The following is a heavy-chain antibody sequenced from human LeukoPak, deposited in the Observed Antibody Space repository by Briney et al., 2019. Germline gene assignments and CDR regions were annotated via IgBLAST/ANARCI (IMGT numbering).Heavy chain of an antibody. CDR3: AKDVSPTTYYYDSSGYYLSYFDY. D-gene: IGHD3-22*01. CDR2: ISGSGGST. V-gene: IGHV3-23*01. J-gene: IGHJ4*02. CDR1: GFTFSSYA. Sequence: PGGSLRLSCAASGFTFSSYAMSWVRQAPGKGLEWVSAISGSGGSTYYADSVKGRFTISRDNSKNTLYLQMNSLRAEDTAVYYCAKDVSPTTYYYDSSGYYLSYFDYWGQGTLVTASS.